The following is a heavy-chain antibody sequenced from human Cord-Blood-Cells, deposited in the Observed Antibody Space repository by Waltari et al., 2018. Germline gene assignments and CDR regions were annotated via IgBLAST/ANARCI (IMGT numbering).Heavy chain of an antibody. D-gene: IGHD7-27*01. CDR2: INPNSGGT. CDR1: GYTFTGYY. J-gene: IGHJ4*02. Sequence: QVQLVQSGAEVKKPGASVKVSCKASGYTFTGYYMHWVRQAPGQGLEWMEWINPNSGGTNYAQKFQGWVTMTRDTSISTAYMELSRLRSDDTAVYYCARLTGDNRLYYFDYWGQGTLVTVSS. V-gene: IGHV1-2*04. CDR3: ARLTGDNRLYYFDY.